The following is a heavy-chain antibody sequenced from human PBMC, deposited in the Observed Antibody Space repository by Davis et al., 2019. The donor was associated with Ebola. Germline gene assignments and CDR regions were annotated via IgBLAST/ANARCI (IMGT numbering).Heavy chain of an antibody. CDR1: GFTFSTYS. CDR2: ISSGSSYI. J-gene: IGHJ6*04. V-gene: IGHV3-21*06. CDR3: AREVEGSITIFGVVTSTGHLDV. Sequence: GESLKISCAVSGFTFSTYSMNWVRQAAGKGLEWVSSISSGSSYIYYADSVKGRFTVSRDNAKNSLSLQMNSLRAEDTTVYHCAREVEGSITIFGVVTSTGHLDVRGKGTTVTVSS. D-gene: IGHD3-3*01.